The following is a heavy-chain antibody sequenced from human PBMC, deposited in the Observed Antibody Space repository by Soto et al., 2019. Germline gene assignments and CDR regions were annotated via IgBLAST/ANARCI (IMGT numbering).Heavy chain of an antibody. V-gene: IGHV4-30-2*01. CDR1: GGSISSGGYS. CDR3: ARGRGDYYGLDYYGMDV. Sequence: SETLSLTCAVSGGSISSGGYSWSWFRQPPGKGLEWIGYIYHSGSTYYHPSLKSRVTISVDRSKNQFSLKLSSVTAADTAVYYCARGRGDYYGLDYYGMDVWGQGTTVT. J-gene: IGHJ6*02. D-gene: IGHD3-10*01. CDR2: IYHSGST.